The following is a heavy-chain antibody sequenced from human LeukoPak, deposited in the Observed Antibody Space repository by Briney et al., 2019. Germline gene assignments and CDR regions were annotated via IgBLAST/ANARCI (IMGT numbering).Heavy chain of an antibody. CDR3: ARAFLEGMTTGNFDY. J-gene: IGHJ4*02. Sequence: SETLSLTCAVYGGSFSGYYWSWIRQPPGKGLEWIGEINHSGSTNYNPSLKSRVTISVDTSKNQFSLKLSSVTAADTAVYYCARAFLEGMTTGNFDYWGRGTLVTVSS. V-gene: IGHV4-34*01. CDR2: INHSGST. CDR1: GGSFSGYY. D-gene: IGHD4-11*01.